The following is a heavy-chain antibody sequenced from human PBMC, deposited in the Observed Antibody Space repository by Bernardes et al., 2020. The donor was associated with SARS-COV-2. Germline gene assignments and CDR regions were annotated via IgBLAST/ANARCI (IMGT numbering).Heavy chain of an antibody. CDR3: ARELGAMGLMSDYYYYGMDV. CDR1: GFTFSSYG. CDR2: IWYDGSNK. J-gene: IGHJ6*02. V-gene: IGHV3-33*01. D-gene: IGHD5-18*01. Sequence: GGSLRLSCAASGFTFSSYGMHWVRQAPGKGLEWVAVIWYDGSNKYYADSVKGRFTISRDNSKNTLYLQMNSLRAEDTAVYYCARELGAMGLMSDYYYYGMDVWGQGTTVTVSS.